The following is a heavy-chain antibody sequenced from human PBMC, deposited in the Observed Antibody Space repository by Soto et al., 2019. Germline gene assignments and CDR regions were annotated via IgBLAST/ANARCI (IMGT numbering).Heavy chain of an antibody. CDR3: AKDVNQAVAGNSGDY. V-gene: IGHV3-23*01. Sequence: PGGSLRLSCAASGFTFSSYAMSWVRQAPGKGLEWVSAISGSGGSTYYADSVKGRFTISRDNSKNTLYLQMNSLRAEDTAVYYCAKDVNQAVAGNSGDYWGQGTLVTVLL. CDR1: GFTFSSYA. J-gene: IGHJ4*02. CDR2: ISGSGGST. D-gene: IGHD6-19*01.